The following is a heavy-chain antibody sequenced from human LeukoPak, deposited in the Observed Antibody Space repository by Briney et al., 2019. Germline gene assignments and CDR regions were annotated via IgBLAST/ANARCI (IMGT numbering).Heavy chain of an antibody. Sequence: PSETLSLTCTVSGGSITSYYWSWIRQPPGKGLEWIGYIYYSESTNYNPSLKSRVTMSVDTSKNQFSLKLSSVTAADTAVYYCAREGYCSGGSCLNWFDSWGQGTPVTVSS. J-gene: IGHJ5*01. D-gene: IGHD2-15*01. V-gene: IGHV4-59*12. CDR3: AREGYCSGGSCLNWFDS. CDR1: GGSITSYY. CDR2: IYYSEST.